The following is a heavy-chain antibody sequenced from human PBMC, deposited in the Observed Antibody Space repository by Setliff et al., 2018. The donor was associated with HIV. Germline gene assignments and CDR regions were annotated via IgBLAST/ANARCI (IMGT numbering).Heavy chain of an antibody. J-gene: IGHJ4*02. CDR1: GFTFNTYA. CDR3: AKETMYDSRGYLSHYFDY. D-gene: IGHD3-22*01. Sequence: GGSLRLSCAASGFTFNTYAVHWVRQVPGKGLEWVSGISWNGETKGYADSVKGRFTISRDNSKNTLYLQMNSLRVEDTAVYYCAKETMYDSRGYLSHYFDYWGQGTPVTVSS. CDR2: ISWNGETK. V-gene: IGHV3-9*01.